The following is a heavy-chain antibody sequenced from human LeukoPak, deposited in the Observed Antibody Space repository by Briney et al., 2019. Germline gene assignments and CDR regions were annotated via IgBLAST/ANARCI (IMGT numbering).Heavy chain of an antibody. V-gene: IGHV3-33*01. CDR1: GFSFSTYG. Sequence: GGSLRLSCAASGFSFSTYGMHWVRQAPGKGLEWMAVIWCDGSNKYYADSVKGRFTISRDNSKNTLYLQMNSLRAEDTALYYCARASGPFDYWGQGTLVTVSS. J-gene: IGHJ4*02. D-gene: IGHD3-10*01. CDR2: IWCDGSNK. CDR3: ARASGPFDY.